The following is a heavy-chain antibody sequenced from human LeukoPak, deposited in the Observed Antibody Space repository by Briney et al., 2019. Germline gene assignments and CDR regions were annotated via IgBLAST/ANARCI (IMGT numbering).Heavy chain of an antibody. CDR2: ISGSGCST. J-gene: IGHJ4*02. V-gene: IGHV3-23*01. Sequence: GGSVRLSRAASGFTFSNFGMSWVRQAPGKGLEGVSVISGSGCSTYYADSVKGRFTISRDNSKNKLYLQMNSLRADDTAVYYCAKEWGVDYGLRYWGQGTLVTVSS. D-gene: IGHD4-17*01. CDR1: GFTFSNFG. CDR3: AKEWGVDYGLRY.